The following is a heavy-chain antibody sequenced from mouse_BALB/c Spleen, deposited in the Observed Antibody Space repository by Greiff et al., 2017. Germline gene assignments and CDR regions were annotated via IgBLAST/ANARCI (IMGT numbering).Heavy chain of an antibody. Sequence: EVQLVESGGGLVQPGGSRKLSCAASGFTFSSFGMHWVRQAPEKGLEWVAYISSGSSTIYYADTVKGRFTISRDNPKNTLFLQMTSLRSEDTAMYYCARWGYAMDYWGQGTSVTVSS. V-gene: IGHV5-17*02. J-gene: IGHJ4*01. CDR3: ARWGYAMDY. CDR2: ISSGSSTI. CDR1: GFTFSSFG.